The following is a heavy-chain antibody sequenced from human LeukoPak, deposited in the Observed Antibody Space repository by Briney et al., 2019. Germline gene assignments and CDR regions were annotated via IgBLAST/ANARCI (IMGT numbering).Heavy chain of an antibody. V-gene: IGHV4-31*03. J-gene: IGHJ6*02. D-gene: IGHD4-17*01. CDR2: IYYSGST. CDR1: GGSISSGGYY. Sequence: SQTLSLTRTVSGGSISSGGYYWSWIRQHPGKGLEWIGYIYYSGSTYYNPSLKSRVTISVDTSKNQFSLKLSSVTAADTAVYYCAKTVPPRGMDVWGQGTTVTVSS. CDR3: AKTVPPRGMDV.